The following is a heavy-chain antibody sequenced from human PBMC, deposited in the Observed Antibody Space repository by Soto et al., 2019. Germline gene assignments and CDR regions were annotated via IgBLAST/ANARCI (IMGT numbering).Heavy chain of an antibody. CDR1: GGTFSSYT. V-gene: IGHV1-69*02. CDR3: ASIEVEDWVLDY. J-gene: IGHJ4*02. CDR2: IIPILGIA. D-gene: IGHD3-9*01. Sequence: QVQLVQSGAEVKKPGSSVKVSCKASGGTFSSYTISWVRQAPGQGLEWMGRIIPILGIANYAQKFQGRVKMLAVXTTSTDYRELSSRRDEDKAVYYCASIEVEDWVLDYWGQGTLVTVSS.